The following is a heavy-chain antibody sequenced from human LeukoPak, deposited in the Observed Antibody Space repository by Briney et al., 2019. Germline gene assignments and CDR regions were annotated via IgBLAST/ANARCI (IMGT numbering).Heavy chain of an antibody. Sequence: ASVKVSCKASGGTFSSYAISWVRQAPGQGLEWMGGIIPIFGTANYAQKFQGRVTITADESTSTAYMELSSLRSEDTAVYYCARDGRFPPEPLPRYFDYWGQGTLVTVSS. CDR2: IIPIFGTA. J-gene: IGHJ4*02. V-gene: IGHV1-69*13. CDR1: GGTFSSYA. D-gene: IGHD1-26*01. CDR3: ARDGRFPPEPLPRYFDY.